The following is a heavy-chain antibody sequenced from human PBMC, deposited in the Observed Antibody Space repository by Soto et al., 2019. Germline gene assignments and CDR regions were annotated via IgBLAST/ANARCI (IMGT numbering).Heavy chain of an antibody. Sequence: PGGSLRLSCAASGFTFSRYWMHWVRQAPGKGLVWVSRISSYGSDTHYADSVKGRFTISRDNAKNTLYLQMNSLRADDTAVYYCASNFAYAEGYYWYGIDVWGQGTTVSGSS. CDR1: GFTFSRYW. V-gene: IGHV3-74*01. CDR2: ISSYGSDT. CDR3: ASNFAYAEGYYWYGIDV. J-gene: IGHJ6*02. D-gene: IGHD3-16*01.